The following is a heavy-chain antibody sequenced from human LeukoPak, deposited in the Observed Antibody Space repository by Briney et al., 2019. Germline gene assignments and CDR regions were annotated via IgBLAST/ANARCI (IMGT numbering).Heavy chain of an antibody. CDR2: IWYDGSNK. J-gene: IGHJ4*02. D-gene: IGHD2-15*01. V-gene: IGHV3-33*08. CDR1: GFTFSSYA. CDR3: ARVGYCSGGSCYGELDY. Sequence: PGGSLRLSCAASGFTFSSYAMSWVRQAPWKGLEWVAVIWYDGSNKYYADSVKGRFTISRDNSKNTLYLQMNSLRAEDTAVYYCARVGYCSGGSCYGELDYWGQGTLVTVSS.